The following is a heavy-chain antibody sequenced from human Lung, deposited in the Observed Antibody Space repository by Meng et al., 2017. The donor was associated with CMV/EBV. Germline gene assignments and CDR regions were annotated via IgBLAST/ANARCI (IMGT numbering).Heavy chain of an antibody. D-gene: IGHD3-22*01. CDR3: ARPRYDTSHYPVYYYYGMDV. CDR2: IWYDGGNK. J-gene: IGHJ6*02. V-gene: IGHV3-33*01. Sequence: GESLKISCVASGFTLVGYHMHWVRQAPGKGLEWVAFIWYDGGNKFYADSVKGRFTISRDNSKNTLYLQMNNVGADDAAIYFCARPRYDTSHYPVYYYYGMDVWGLGTXVTVSS. CDR1: GFTLVGYH.